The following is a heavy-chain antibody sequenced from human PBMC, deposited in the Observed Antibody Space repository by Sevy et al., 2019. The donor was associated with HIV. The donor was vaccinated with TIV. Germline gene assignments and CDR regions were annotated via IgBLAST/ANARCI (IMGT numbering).Heavy chain of an antibody. V-gene: IGHV3-7*01. Sequence: GGSLRLSCAASGFTFSSYWMSWVRQAPGKGLEWVANIKQDGSEKYYVDSVKGRFTISRDNAKNSLYLQMNSLRAEDTAVYYCARRHAPTAAWASFYYYYYYYMDVWGKGTTVTVSS. J-gene: IGHJ6*03. CDR2: IKQDGSEK. D-gene: IGHD3-16*01. CDR3: ARRHAPTAAWASFYYYYYYYMDV. CDR1: GFTFSSYW.